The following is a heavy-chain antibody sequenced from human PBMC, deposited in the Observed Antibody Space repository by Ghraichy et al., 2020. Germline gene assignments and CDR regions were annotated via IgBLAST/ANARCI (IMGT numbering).Heavy chain of an antibody. Sequence: GGSLRLSCAASGFTFSDAWMSWVRQAPGKGLEWVGRIKSKSDGGTTDYAAPVKGRFTISRDDSENTLFLQMNSLKTEDTAVYFCTTDLPYDSSGFYSFVGDDYWGQGTLVTVSS. CDR1: GFTFSDAW. J-gene: IGHJ4*02. D-gene: IGHD3-22*01. V-gene: IGHV3-15*01. CDR3: TTDLPYDSSGFYSFVGDDY. CDR2: IKSKSDGGTT.